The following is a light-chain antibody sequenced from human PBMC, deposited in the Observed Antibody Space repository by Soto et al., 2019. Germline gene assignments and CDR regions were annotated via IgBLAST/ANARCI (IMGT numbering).Light chain of an antibody. V-gene: IGKV3-20*01. J-gene: IGKJ1*01. CDR2: GAS. Sequence: EIVLSQSLGTLSLSPGERATLSCRASQSVSSSYLAWYQQKPGQAPRLLIYGASSRATGIPSRFSGSGSGTEFTLTISSLQPDDFATYYCQQYNSYYGTFGQGTKVDIK. CDR1: QSVSSSY. CDR3: QQYNSYYGT.